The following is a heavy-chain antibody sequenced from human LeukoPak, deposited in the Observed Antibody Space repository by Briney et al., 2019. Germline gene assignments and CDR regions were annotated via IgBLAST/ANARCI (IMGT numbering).Heavy chain of an antibody. CDR1: GFSFSDYN. V-gene: IGHV3-21*04. Sequence: GGSLRLSCAASGFSFSDYNMTWVRQAPGKALEWVSSITSTGTYIFYGDSVKGRFTISRDNARNSLYLQMNGLRPEDTAVYYCARAMPASDYYYYMDVWGKGTTVTVSS. CDR3: ARAMPASDYYYYMDV. D-gene: IGHD2-2*01. J-gene: IGHJ6*03. CDR2: ITSTGTYI.